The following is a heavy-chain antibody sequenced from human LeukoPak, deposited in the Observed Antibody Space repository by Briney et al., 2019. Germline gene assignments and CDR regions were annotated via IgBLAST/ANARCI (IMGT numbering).Heavy chain of an antibody. D-gene: IGHD6-13*01. J-gene: IGHJ4*02. V-gene: IGHV3-30*02. CDR2: IRYDGNDK. CDR1: GFTFSYYG. CDR3: EARVIAGKDDYYFDY. Sequence: TGGSLRLSCAASGFTFSYYGFHWVRQAPGKGLEWVAFIRYDGNDKFYAESVKGRFTISRDTSRNTLYLQMNSLRLEDTAVYYCEARVIAGKDDYYFDYWGQGTLVTVSS.